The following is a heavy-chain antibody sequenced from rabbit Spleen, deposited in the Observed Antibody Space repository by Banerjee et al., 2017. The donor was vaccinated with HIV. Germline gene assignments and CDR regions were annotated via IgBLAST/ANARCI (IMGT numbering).Heavy chain of an antibody. J-gene: IGHJ6*01. D-gene: IGHD1-1*01. CDR2: IDTSDGDT. Sequence: QQQLVESGGDLVQPEGSLTLTCTASGFSFSSSVYVCWVRQAPGKGLEWIACIDTSDGDTDYANWPKGRFTISKASSTTVTLKMTSLTAADTATYFCARDTSSSFSSYGMDLWGPAPSSPS. V-gene: IGHV1S45*01. CDR1: GFSFSSSVY. CDR3: ARDTSSSFSSYGMDL.